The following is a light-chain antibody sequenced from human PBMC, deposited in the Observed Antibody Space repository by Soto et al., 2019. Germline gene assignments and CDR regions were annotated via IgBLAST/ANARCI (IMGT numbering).Light chain of an antibody. CDR2: AAS. CDR1: HGISIS. J-gene: IGKJ4*01. CDR3: QKYNSAPLT. V-gene: IGKV1-27*01. Sequence: DIQMTQSPSSLSASVGDRVTITCRASHGISISLAWFQQKPGKVPKLLIYAASTLQSGVPSRFSGSGSGTDFTLTISSLQPEDVATYYCQKYNSAPLTFGGGTKVEIK.